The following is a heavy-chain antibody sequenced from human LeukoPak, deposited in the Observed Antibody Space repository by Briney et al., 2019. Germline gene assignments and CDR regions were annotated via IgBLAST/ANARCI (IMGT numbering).Heavy chain of an antibody. CDR3: ERASAPRSWFDP. J-gene: IGHJ5*02. D-gene: IGHD6-13*01. V-gene: IGHV1-46*01. Sequence: GASVKVSCKASGGTFSSYAISWVRQAPGQGLEWMGIINPSGGSTTYAQKFQGRVTMTRDMSMGTVYMELSSLRSEDTAMYYCERASAPRSWFDPWGQGTLVTVSS. CDR1: GGTFSSYA. CDR2: INPSGGST.